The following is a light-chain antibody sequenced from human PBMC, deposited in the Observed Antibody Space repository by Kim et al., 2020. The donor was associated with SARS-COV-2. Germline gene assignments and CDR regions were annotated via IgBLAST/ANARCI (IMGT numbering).Light chain of an antibody. J-gene: IGKJ4*01. CDR1: QGISSA. CDR2: DAS. Sequence: GDRVTITCRASQGISSALAWYQQKPGKPPKLLIYDASSLESGVPSRFSGSGSGTDFTLTISNLQPEDFATYYCQQFNSYPLTFGGGTKVDIK. V-gene: IGKV1-13*02. CDR3: QQFNSYPLT.